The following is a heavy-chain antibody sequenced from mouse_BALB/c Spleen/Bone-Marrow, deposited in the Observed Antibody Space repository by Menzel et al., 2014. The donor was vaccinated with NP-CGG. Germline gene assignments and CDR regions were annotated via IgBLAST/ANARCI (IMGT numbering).Heavy chain of an antibody. CDR2: ISYSSST. CDR1: GYSITSDYA. CDR3: TRWNTGDYAMDY. V-gene: IGHV3-2*02. D-gene: IGHD3-1*01. Sequence: DVKLVESGPGLVKPSQSLSLTCTVTGYSITSDYAWNWIRQFQGNKLEWMGYISYSSSTNYNPSLKSRISITRDTSKNQFFLQFNSVTAEYTATYYCTRWNTGDYAMDYWGQGTSVTVSS. J-gene: IGHJ4*01.